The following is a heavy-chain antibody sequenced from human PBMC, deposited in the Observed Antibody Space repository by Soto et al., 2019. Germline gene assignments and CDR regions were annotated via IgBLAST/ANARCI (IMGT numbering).Heavy chain of an antibody. CDR2: IYYSGST. V-gene: IGHV4-30-4*01. D-gene: IGHD5-18*01. Sequence: SETLSLTCTVSGGSISSGDYYWSWIRQPPGKGLEWIGYIYYSGSTYYNPSLKSRVNISVDTSKNQFSLKLSSVTAADTAVYYCARVKQLWLIIWGQGTLVTVSS. CDR1: GGSISSGDYY. CDR3: ARVKQLWLII. J-gene: IGHJ4*02.